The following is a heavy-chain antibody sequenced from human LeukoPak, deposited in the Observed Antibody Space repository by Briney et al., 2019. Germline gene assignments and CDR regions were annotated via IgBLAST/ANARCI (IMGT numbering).Heavy chain of an antibody. CDR1: GFTFGTYG. D-gene: IGHD7-27*01. J-gene: IGHJ2*01. V-gene: IGHV3-23*01. Sequence: GGSLLHSCEASGFTFGTYGMTWVRQAPGKGLEWVSGITGSSTWTYYADSVRGRFTISRDNSKNTLHLQMNNLTADDTAIYYCARELVSLGNGYFDLWGRGTLVTVSS. CDR2: ITGSSTWT. CDR3: ARELVSLGNGYFDL.